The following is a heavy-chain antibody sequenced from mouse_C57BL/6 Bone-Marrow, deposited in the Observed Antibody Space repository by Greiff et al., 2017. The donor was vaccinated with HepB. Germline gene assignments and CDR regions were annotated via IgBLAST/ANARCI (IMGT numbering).Heavy chain of an antibody. J-gene: IGHJ3*01. CDR2: IDPENGDT. D-gene: IGHD1-1*01. V-gene: IGHV14-4*01. Sequence: VQLKESGAELVRPGASVKLSCTASGFNIKDDYMHWVKQRPEQGLEWIGWIDPENGDTEYASKFQGKATITADTSSNTAYLQLSSLTSEDTAVYYCTTLTHYYYGSRGAWFAYWGQGTLVTVSA. CDR1: GFNIKDDY. CDR3: TTLTHYYYGSRGAWFAY.